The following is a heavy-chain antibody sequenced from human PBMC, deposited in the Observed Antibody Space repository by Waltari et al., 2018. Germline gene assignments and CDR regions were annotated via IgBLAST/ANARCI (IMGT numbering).Heavy chain of an antibody. CDR2: IIPIFGTA. CDR1: GGACSRYR. D-gene: IGHD3-16*01. J-gene: IGHJ4*02. CDR3: ARGGNTDFDY. V-gene: IGHV1-69*14. Sequence: QVQLVQSGAEVKKPGSSVKASCKASGGACSRYRLSWVLQAPGQGLEWMGRIIPIFGTATYAQKFQGRVTITADKSTSTAYMKLSSLRSEDTAVYYCARGGNTDFDYWGQGTLVTVSS.